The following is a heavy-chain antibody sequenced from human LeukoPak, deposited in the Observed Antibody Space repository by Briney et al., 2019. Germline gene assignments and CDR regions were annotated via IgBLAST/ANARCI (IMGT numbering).Heavy chain of an antibody. V-gene: IGHV4-59*01. CDR1: GGSISSYY. CDR2: IYYSGST. CDR3: ARVLGGCSSTSCYDDNWFDP. D-gene: IGHD2-2*01. J-gene: IGHJ5*02. Sequence: SETLSLTCTVSGGSISSYYWSWIRQPPGKGLEWIGYIYYSGSTNYNPSLKSRVTISVDTSKNQFSLKLSSVTAADTAVYYCARVLGGCSSTSCYDDNWFDPWGQGTLVTVSS.